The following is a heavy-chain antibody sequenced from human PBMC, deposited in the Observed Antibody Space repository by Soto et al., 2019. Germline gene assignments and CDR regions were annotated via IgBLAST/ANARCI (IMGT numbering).Heavy chain of an antibody. CDR3: ARAPPYDVEMPPGDAFDI. J-gene: IGHJ3*02. Sequence: PGGSLRLSCAASGFTFSSYSMNWVRQAPGKGLEWVSSISSSSSYIYYADSVKGRFTISRDNAKNSLYLQMNSLRAEDTAVYYCARAPPYDVEMPPGDAFDIWGQGTMVTVSS. V-gene: IGHV3-21*01. CDR2: ISSSSSYI. D-gene: IGHD3-16*01. CDR1: GFTFSSYS.